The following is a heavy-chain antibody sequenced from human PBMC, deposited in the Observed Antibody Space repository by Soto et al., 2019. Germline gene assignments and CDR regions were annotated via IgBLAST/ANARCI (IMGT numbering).Heavy chain of an antibody. CDR2: ISYDGSNK. V-gene: IGHV3-30-3*01. Sequence: SLRLSCAASGFTFSSYAMHWVRQAPGKGLEWVAVISYDGSNKYYADSVKGRFTISRDNSKNTLYLQMNSLRAEDTAVYYCARDGRRGGRYGNPFGAFDIWGQGTMVTVSS. CDR1: GFTFSSYA. J-gene: IGHJ3*02. CDR3: ARDGRRGGRYGNPFGAFDI. D-gene: IGHD3-16*01.